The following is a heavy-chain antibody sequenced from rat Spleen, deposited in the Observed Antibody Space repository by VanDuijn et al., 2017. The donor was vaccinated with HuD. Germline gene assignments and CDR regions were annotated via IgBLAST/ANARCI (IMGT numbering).Heavy chain of an antibody. CDR3: ARHRAYWFAY. CDR1: GFTFSDYY. D-gene: IGHD4-1*01. Sequence: EVQLVKSGGGLVQPGRSLKLSCAASGFTFSDYYMAWVRQAPTKGLEWVASISFDGTATYYRDSVRGRFTISRDDTKSSLYLQMNSLRSEDTATFYCARHRAYWFAYWGQGTLVTVSS. CDR2: ISFDGTAT. V-gene: IGHV5-22*01. J-gene: IGHJ3*01.